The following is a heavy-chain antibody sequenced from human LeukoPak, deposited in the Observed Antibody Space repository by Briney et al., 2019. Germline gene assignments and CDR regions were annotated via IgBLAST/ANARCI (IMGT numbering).Heavy chain of an antibody. CDR1: GFTFSSYS. J-gene: IGHJ4*02. Sequence: GGSLRLSCAASGFTFSSYSMNWVRQAPGKGLEWVSSISSSSSYIYYADSVKGRFTISRDNAKNSLYLQMNSLRAEDTAVYYCARDDPYYYDSSGYRPLDYWGQGTLVTVS. CDR2: ISSSSSYI. D-gene: IGHD3-22*01. CDR3: ARDDPYYYDSSGYRPLDY. V-gene: IGHV3-21*01.